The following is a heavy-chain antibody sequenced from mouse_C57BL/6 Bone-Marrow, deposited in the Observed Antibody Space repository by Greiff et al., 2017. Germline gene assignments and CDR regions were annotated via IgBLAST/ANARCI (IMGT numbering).Heavy chain of an antibody. V-gene: IGHV1-81*01. Sequence: VQLQQSGAELARPGASVKLSCKASGYTFTSYGISWVKQRTGQGLEWIGEIYPRSGNTYYNEKFKGKATLTADKSSSTAYMELPSLTSEDSAVYFCARNREGYITTVVADYWGQGTTLTVSS. CDR1: GYTFTSYG. CDR3: ARNREGYITTVVADY. CDR2: IYPRSGNT. J-gene: IGHJ2*01. D-gene: IGHD1-1*01.